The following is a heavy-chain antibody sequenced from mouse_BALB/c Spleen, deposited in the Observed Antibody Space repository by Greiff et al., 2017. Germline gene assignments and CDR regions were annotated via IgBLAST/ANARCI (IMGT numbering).Heavy chain of an antibody. CDR3: AREDYGSSYAYFDY. D-gene: IGHD1-1*01. J-gene: IGHJ2*01. CDR1: GYSITSDYA. V-gene: IGHV3-2*02. Sequence: EVQGVESGPGLVKPSQSLSLTCTVTGYSITSDYAWNWIRQFPGNKLEWMGYISYSGSTSYNPSLKSRISITRDTSKNQFFLQLNSVTTEDTATYYCAREDYGSSYAYFDYWGQGATLTVSS. CDR2: ISYSGST.